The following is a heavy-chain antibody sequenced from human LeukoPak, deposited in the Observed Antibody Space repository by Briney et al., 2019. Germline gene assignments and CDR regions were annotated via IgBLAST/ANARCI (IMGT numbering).Heavy chain of an antibody. CDR2: MSPNSGDT. V-gene: IGHV1-8*01. J-gene: IGHJ4*02. Sequence: ASVKVSCKASGYTFTSYDINWVRHATGQGLEWMGWMSPNSGDTGYAQKFQGRVTMTRDTSISTAYMELTSLRSEDTAIYYCARGPPNWGFDFWGQGVLVTVSS. D-gene: IGHD7-27*01. CDR1: GYTFTSYD. CDR3: ARGPPNWGFDF.